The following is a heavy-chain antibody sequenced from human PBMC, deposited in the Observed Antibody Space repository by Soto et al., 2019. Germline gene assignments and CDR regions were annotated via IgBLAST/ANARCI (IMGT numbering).Heavy chain of an antibody. CDR3: HGYGY. CDR2: IYSGGTT. D-gene: IGHD5-12*01. V-gene: IGHV3-53*01. Sequence: EVQLVESGGGLIQPGGSLRLSCAVSGFNVRANCMSWVRQAPGKGLEWVSVIYSGGTTYYADSVKGRFIISRDISKNTLYLQMNILRAEDTAVYYCHGYGYWGQGTLVTVSS. J-gene: IGHJ4*02. CDR1: GFNVRANC.